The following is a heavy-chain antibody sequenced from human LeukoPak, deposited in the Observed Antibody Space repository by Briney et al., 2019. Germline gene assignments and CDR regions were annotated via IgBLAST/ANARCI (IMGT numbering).Heavy chain of an antibody. CDR3: ARARLEGTTPGY. Sequence: SETLSLTCTVSGGSISSSSYYWGWIRQPPGKGLEWIGSLYYSGSTYYNPSLKSRVTISVDMSKNQFSLKLSSVTAADTAVYYCARARLEGTTPGYWGQGTLVTVSS. CDR2: LYYSGST. V-gene: IGHV4-39*07. CDR1: GGSISSSSYY. D-gene: IGHD4-17*01. J-gene: IGHJ4*02.